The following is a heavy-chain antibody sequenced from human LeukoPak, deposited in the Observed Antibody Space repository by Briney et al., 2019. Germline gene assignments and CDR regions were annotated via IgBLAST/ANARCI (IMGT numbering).Heavy chain of an antibody. J-gene: IGHJ4*02. CDR1: GVTFISYS. CDR2: IISSSSYI. D-gene: IGHD4-17*01. V-gene: IGHV3-21*01. CDR3: ACLRGPSDY. Sequence: GSLRLSCAASGVTFISYSMNWVRQAPGRGRERVSSIISSSSYIYYADSVRGRFTISRDNTQNSLYLQMDSLTADDTAVYFCACLRGPSDYWGQGTLVTVSS.